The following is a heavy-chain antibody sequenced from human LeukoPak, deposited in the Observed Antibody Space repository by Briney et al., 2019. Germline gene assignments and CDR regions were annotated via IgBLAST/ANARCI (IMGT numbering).Heavy chain of an antibody. J-gene: IGHJ3*02. V-gene: IGHV1-69*06. Sequence: SVKVSCKASGGTFSSYAISWVRQAPGQGLDWMGGIIPIFGTANHAQNFQGRVTITAAKSMSTAYMELSSLRSEDTAVYYCARRPYYYGSGSYEGALDIWGQGTMVIVSS. D-gene: IGHD3-10*01. CDR1: GGTFSSYA. CDR2: IIPIFGTA. CDR3: ARRPYYYGSGSYEGALDI.